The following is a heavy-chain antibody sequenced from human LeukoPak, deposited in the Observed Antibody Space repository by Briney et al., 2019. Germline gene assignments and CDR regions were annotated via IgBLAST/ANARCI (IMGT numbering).Heavy chain of an antibody. CDR3: ARGAAAPSENWFDP. D-gene: IGHD2-2*01. J-gene: IGHJ5*02. CDR1: GGTFISYA. V-gene: IGHV1-69*05. Sequence: SVKVSCKASGGTFISYAISWVRQAPGQGLEWMGGIIPIFGTANYAQKFQGRVTITTDESTSTAYMELSSLRSEDTAVYYCARGAAAPSENWFDPWGQGTLVTVSS. CDR2: IIPIFGTA.